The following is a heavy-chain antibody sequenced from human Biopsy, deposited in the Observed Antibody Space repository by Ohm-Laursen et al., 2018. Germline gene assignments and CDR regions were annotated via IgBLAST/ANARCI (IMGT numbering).Heavy chain of an antibody. J-gene: IGHJ5*02. CDR2: INGSGGST. Sequence: SLRLSCTASGFTFSSHAMSWVRQAPGKGLECVSVINGSGGSTYYADPVKGRFTISRDNAKKSLYLQMNSLRAEDTAVYYCAKSWGGSCYNSVDPWGQGTLVTVSS. D-gene: IGHD2-15*01. CDR3: AKSWGGSCYNSVDP. V-gene: IGHV3-23*01. CDR1: GFTFSSHA.